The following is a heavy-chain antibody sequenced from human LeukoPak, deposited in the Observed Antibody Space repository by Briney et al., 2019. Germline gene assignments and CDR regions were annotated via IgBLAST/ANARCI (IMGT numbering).Heavy chain of an antibody. CDR3: ARVRRELAYYYYDMDV. CDR2: ISYDGSNK. V-gene: IGHV3-30-3*01. CDR1: GFTFSSYA. J-gene: IGHJ6*02. Sequence: PGGSLRLSCAASGFTFSSYAMHWVRQAPGKGLEWVAVISYDGSNKYYADSVKGRFTISRDNSKNTLYLQMNSLRAEDTAVYYCARVRRELAYYYYDMDVWGQGTTVTVSS. D-gene: IGHD1-26*01.